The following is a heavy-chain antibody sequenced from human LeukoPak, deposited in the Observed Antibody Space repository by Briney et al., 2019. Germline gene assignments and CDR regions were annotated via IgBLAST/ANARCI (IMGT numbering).Heavy chain of an antibody. CDR2: TYYRSKWYN. J-gene: IGHJ6*02. CDR1: GDSVSSNSAA. D-gene: IGHD2-8*01. CDR3: ARELMVYGNYYYYGMDV. Sequence: SQTLSLTCAISGDSVSSNSAAWNCIRQSPSRGLEWLGRTYYRSKWYNDYAVSVKSRITINPDTSKNQFSLQLNSVTPEDTAVYYCARELMVYGNYYYYGMDVWGQGTTVTVSS. V-gene: IGHV6-1*01.